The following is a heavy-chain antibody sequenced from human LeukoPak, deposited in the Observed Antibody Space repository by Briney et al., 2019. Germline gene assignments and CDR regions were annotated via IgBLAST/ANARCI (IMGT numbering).Heavy chain of an antibody. J-gene: IGHJ4*02. CDR3: ARGYDILTGFRLDY. CDR1: GGSFSGYY. Sequence: PSETLSLTCAVYGGSFSGYYWSWIRQPPGKGLEWIGEINHSGSTNYNPSLKSRVTISVDTSKNQFSLKLSSVTAADTAVYYCARGYDILTGFRLDYWGQGTLVTVSS. V-gene: IGHV4-34*01. CDR2: INHSGST. D-gene: IGHD3-9*01.